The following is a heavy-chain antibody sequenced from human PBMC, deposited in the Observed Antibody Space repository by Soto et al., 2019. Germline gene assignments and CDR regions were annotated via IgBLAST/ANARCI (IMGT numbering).Heavy chain of an antibody. CDR2: ITSSGSTT. CDR1: GFTCSDYY. J-gene: IGHJ4*02. V-gene: IGHV3-11*01. CDR3: ARERYSYGPYYFDY. Sequence: GGSVRLSCAASGFTCSDYYMSWIRQAPGKGLEWVSSITSSGSTTYYTDSVKGRFTISRDNAKNSLYLQMNSLRAEDTAVYYCARERYSYGPYYFDYWGQGTLVTVSS. D-gene: IGHD5-18*01.